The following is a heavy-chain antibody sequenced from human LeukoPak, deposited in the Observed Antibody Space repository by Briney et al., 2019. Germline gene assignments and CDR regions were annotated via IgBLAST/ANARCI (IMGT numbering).Heavy chain of an antibody. J-gene: IGHJ4*02. D-gene: IGHD3-3*01. CDR1: SGSISSSSYY. Sequence: SQTLSLTCTVSSGSISSSSYYWGWIRQPPGKGLEWIGSIYYSGSTYYNPFLKSRVTISVDTSKNQFSLKLSSVTAADTAVYYCARGHRGTIFGVVIYGQYYFDYWGQGTLVTVSS. CDR2: IYYSGST. V-gene: IGHV4-39*07. CDR3: ARGHRGTIFGVVIYGQYYFDY.